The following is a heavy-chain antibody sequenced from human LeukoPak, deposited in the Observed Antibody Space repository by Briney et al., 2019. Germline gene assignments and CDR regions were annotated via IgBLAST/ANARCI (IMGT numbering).Heavy chain of an antibody. Sequence: PGGSLRLSCAASGFTFGDYYMSWVRQAPGKGLEWVSVIYDVGTTYYADSVKGRFTISRDNSKNTLYLQMNSLRAEDKAVYYCPTDSYYYDSSGYLGDYWGQGTLVTVSS. CDR2: IYDVGTT. J-gene: IGHJ4*02. CDR1: GFTFGDYY. D-gene: IGHD3-22*01. V-gene: IGHV3-66*01. CDR3: PTDSYYYDSSGYLGDY.